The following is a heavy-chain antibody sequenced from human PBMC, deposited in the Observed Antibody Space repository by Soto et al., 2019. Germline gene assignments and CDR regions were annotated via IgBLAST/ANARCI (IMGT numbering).Heavy chain of an antibody. CDR1: GGSFSSTA. CDR3: ARDRVMRGNSYYYGMDV. D-gene: IGHD2-8*01. J-gene: IGHJ6*02. CDR2: IIPILGTT. V-gene: IGHV1-69*12. Sequence: QVQLVQSGAEVKKPSSSVKVSCKASGGSFSSTAISWVRQAPGQGLEWMGVIIPILGTTTYAQKFQGRVTITAAEATTTANMALSSLRSDDTAVYFCARDRVMRGNSYYYGMDVWGQGTTVTVSS.